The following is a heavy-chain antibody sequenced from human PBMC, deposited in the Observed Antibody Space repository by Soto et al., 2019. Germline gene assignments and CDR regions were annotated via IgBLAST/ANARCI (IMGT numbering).Heavy chain of an antibody. CDR2: IKQNGSGI. D-gene: IGHD3-22*01. J-gene: IGHJ5*02. CDR3: ARGFDYDKSGYHRRWFDD. CDR1: GFILSSYW. V-gene: IGHV3-7*01. Sequence: EVQLVESGGGLVQSGGSLRLSCAASGFILSSYWMSWVRQAPGKGLEWVASIKQNGSGICFGDSVKGRFTISRDNAKKSLYVQMNSLRAEDTAVYLCARGFDYDKSGYHRRWFDDWGQGTLVTASS.